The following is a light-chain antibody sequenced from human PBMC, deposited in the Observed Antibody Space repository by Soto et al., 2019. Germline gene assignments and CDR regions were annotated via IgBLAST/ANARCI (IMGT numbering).Light chain of an antibody. J-gene: IGKJ5*01. CDR3: PKYNSLLIT. V-gene: IGKV3-11*01. Sequence: IVVSESPATLSLSKEERATLSCRASHSVSSYLAWYQQKPGQAPRLLIYDASNRATGIPARFSGSGSGTEFHLTLSSLQSEDFAVYYCPKYNSLLITFGQGTRPEIK. CDR2: DAS. CDR1: HSVSSY.